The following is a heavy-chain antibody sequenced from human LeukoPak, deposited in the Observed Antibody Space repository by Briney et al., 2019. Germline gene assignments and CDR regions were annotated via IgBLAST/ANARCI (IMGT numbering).Heavy chain of an antibody. CDR2: ISSSSSPI. D-gene: IGHD3-3*01. CDR1: GFTFNTYS. CDR3: ARKGFLEWLIY. Sequence: GGSLRLSCAASGFTFNTYSMNWVRQAPGKGLEWVSYISSSSSPIYYADSVKGRFTVSRDNAKNSLYLQMSGLRADDTAVYYCARKGFLEWLIYWGQGTLVTVSS. V-gene: IGHV3-48*01. J-gene: IGHJ4*02.